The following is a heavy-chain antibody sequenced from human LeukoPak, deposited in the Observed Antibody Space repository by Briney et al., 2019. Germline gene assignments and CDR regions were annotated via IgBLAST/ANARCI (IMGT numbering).Heavy chain of an antibody. CDR3: AKVKYSYGYGVSDY. V-gene: IGHV3-23*01. D-gene: IGHD5-18*01. CDR2: ISGSGGST. CDR1: GFTFSSYA. J-gene: IGHJ4*02. Sequence: GGSLRLSCAASGFTFSSYAMSWVRQAQGKGLEWVSAISGSGGSTYYADSVKGRFTISRDNSKNTLYLQMNSLRAEDTAVYYCAKVKYSYGYGVSDYWGQGTLVTVSS.